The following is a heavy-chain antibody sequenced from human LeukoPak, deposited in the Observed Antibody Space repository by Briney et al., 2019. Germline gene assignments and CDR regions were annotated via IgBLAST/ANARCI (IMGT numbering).Heavy chain of an antibody. D-gene: IGHD5-18*01. CDR1: GGTFSSYT. V-gene: IGHV1-69*04. Sequence: SVKVSCKASGGTFSSYTISWVRQAPGQGLEWMGRIIPILGIANYAQKFQGRVTITADKSTSTAYMELSSLRSEDTAVYYCARDPPPRGYSYGYGYEDYWGQGTLVTVPS. J-gene: IGHJ4*02. CDR2: IIPILGIA. CDR3: ARDPPPRGYSYGYGYEDY.